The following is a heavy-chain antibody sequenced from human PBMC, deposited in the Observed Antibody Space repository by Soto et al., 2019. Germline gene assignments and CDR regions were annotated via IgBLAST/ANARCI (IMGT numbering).Heavy chain of an antibody. Sequence: GGSLRLSCAASGVTFSSYAMTWVRQAPGKGLEWVSTLSASGAATYYAASVKGRFTISRDNPKNTLYLQMNSLRAEDTAVYYCAKDRPRGPCSGNNCYLDNSHDFDYWGQGTLVTVSS. J-gene: IGHJ4*02. CDR2: LSASGAAT. CDR1: GVTFSSYA. D-gene: IGHD2-15*01. CDR3: AKDRPRGPCSGNNCYLDNSHDFDY. V-gene: IGHV3-23*01.